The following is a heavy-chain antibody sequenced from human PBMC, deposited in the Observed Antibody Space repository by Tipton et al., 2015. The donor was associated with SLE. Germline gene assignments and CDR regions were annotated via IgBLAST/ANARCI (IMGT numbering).Heavy chain of an antibody. J-gene: IGHJ4*02. CDR1: GFTVSSNY. CDR2: IYSGGST. V-gene: IGHV3-66*01. Sequence: SLRLSCAASGFTVSSNYMSWVRQAPGKGLEWVSVIYSGGSTYYADSVKGRFTISRDNSKNTLYLQMNSLRAEDTAVYYCARDRYSYGPFDYWGQGTLVTVSS. CDR3: ARDRYSYGPFDY. D-gene: IGHD5-18*01.